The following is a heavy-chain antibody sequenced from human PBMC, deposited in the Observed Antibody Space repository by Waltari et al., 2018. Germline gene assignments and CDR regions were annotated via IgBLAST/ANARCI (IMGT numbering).Heavy chain of an antibody. Sequence: QVQLVESGGGVVQPGRYLRLSCAASGFTFSSYSMHWVRQAPGKGLEWVAVISYDGSNKYYADSVKGRFTISRDNSKNTLYLQMNSLRAEDTAVYYCARGGYDFWSGTYYYMDVWGKGTTVTVSS. CDR3: ARGGYDFWSGTYYYMDV. CDR1: GFTFSSYS. CDR2: ISYDGSNK. D-gene: IGHD3-3*01. V-gene: IGHV3-30-3*01. J-gene: IGHJ6*03.